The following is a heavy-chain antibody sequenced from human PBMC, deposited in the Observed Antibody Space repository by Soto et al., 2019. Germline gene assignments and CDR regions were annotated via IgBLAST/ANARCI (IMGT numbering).Heavy chain of an antibody. CDR3: ARTRDFWSGNDAFDI. D-gene: IGHD3-3*01. J-gene: IGHJ3*02. CDR1: GGSVSSGSYY. V-gene: IGHV4-61*01. Sequence: ETLSLTCTVSGGSVSSGSYYWSWIRQPPGKGLEWIGYMYYSGSTNYNPSLKSRVTISLDTSKNQFSLKLSSVTAADTAVYFCARTRDFWSGNDAFDIWGQGTMVTVS. CDR2: MYYSGST.